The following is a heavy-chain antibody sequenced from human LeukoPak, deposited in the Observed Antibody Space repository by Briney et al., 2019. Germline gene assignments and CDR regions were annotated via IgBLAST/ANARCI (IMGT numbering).Heavy chain of an antibody. CDR2: IKGDGSEK. J-gene: IGHJ6*03. CDR3: ARFAAGGSYYYYMDV. CDR1: EFTFSNYW. V-gene: IGHV3-7*01. Sequence: GGSLRLSCVASEFTFSNYWMSWVRQAPGKGLEWVANIKGDGSEKKYVDSVEGRFTISRDNAKNSLYLQMNSLRADDTAVYYCARFAAGGSYYYYMDVWGKGTTVTVSS. D-gene: IGHD6-25*01.